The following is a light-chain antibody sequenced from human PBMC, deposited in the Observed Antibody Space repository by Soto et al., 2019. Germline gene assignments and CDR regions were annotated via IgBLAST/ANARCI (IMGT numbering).Light chain of an antibody. CDR2: GAS. Sequence: EIVMTQSPATLSVSPGERATLSCRASQSVSSNLAWYKQKPGQAPRLLIYGASTRATGIPARFSGSGSGTEFTLTISSLQSEDFAVYYCQQYNNWLLITFGQGTRLEIK. CDR3: QQYNNWLLIT. J-gene: IGKJ5*01. V-gene: IGKV3-15*01. CDR1: QSVSSN.